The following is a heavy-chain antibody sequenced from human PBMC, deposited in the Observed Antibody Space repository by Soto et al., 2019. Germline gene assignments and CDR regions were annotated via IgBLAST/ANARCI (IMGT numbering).Heavy chain of an antibody. D-gene: IGHD3-22*01. J-gene: IGHJ6*02. Sequence: TSETLSLTCTVSGGSVSSGSYYWSWIRQPPGKGLEWIGYIYYSGSTNYNPSLKSRVTISVDTSKNQFSLKLSSVTAADTAVYYCARDRPGVTMIVVVNDYYYYGMDVWGQGTTVTVSS. CDR1: GGSVSSGSYY. V-gene: IGHV4-61*01. CDR2: IYYSGST. CDR3: ARDRPGVTMIVVVNDYYYYGMDV.